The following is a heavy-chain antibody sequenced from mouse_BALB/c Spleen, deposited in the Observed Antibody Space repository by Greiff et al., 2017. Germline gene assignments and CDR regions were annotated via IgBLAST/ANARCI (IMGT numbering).Heavy chain of an antibody. D-gene: IGHD2-12*01. CDR2: IWSGGST. V-gene: IGHV2-4-1*01. Sequence: VQLQQSGPGLVQPSQSLSITCTVSGFSLTSYGVHWVRQSPGKGLEWLGVIWSGGSTDYNAAFISRLSISKDNSKSQVFFKMNSLQADDTAIYYCARERPYDWFAYWGQGTLVTVSA. J-gene: IGHJ3*01. CDR3: ARERPYDWFAY. CDR1: GFSLTSYG.